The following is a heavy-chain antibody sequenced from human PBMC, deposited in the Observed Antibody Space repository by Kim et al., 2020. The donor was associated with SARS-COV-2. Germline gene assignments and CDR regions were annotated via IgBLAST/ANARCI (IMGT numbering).Heavy chain of an antibody. J-gene: IGHJ6*02. CDR2: INHSGST. Sequence: SETLSLTCAVYGGSFSGYYWSWIRQPPGKGLEWIGEINHSGSTNYNPSLKSRVTISVDTSKNQFSLKLSSVTAADTAVYYCAREGGGYDKDIVVVVAATYGMDVCGQGTTVTVSS. V-gene: IGHV4-34*01. CDR3: AREGGGYDKDIVVVVAATYGMDV. CDR1: GGSFSGYY. D-gene: IGHD2-15*01.